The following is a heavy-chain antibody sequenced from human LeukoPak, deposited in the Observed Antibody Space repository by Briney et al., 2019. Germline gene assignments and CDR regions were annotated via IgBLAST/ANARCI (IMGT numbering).Heavy chain of an antibody. D-gene: IGHD1-7*01. CDR1: GFTFSNAW. CDR3: TTDLGWNSAPSL. V-gene: IGHV3-15*01. CDR2: IKSKTDGGTT. Sequence: PGGSLRLSCAASGFTFSNAWMSWVRQAPGKGLEWVGRIKSKTDGGTTDYAAPVKGRFTISRDDSKNTLYLQMNSLKTEDTAVYYCTTDLGWNSAPSLWDQGTMVTVSS. J-gene: IGHJ3*01.